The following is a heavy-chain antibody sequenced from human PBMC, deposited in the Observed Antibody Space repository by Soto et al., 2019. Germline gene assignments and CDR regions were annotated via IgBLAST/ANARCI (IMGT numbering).Heavy chain of an antibody. Sequence: SETLSLTCTVSGGSISSSSYYWGWIRQPPGKGLEWIGSIYYSGSTYYNPSLKSRVTISVDTSKNQFSLQLNSVTPEDTAVYYCARGYCIDSNCELGPGFDFWGQGTLVTVSS. V-gene: IGHV4-39*01. J-gene: IGHJ4*02. CDR1: GGSISSSSYY. CDR3: ARGYCIDSNCELGPGFDF. D-gene: IGHD2-15*01. CDR2: IYYSGST.